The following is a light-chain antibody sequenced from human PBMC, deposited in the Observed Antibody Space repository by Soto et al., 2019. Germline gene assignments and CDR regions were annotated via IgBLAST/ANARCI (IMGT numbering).Light chain of an antibody. J-gene: IGKJ4*01. CDR2: AAF. CDR3: QQSYSTPAT. V-gene: IGKV1-39*01. CDR1: QGLSSY. Sequence: DIQLTQSPSFLSASVGDRVTITCRASQGLSSYLAWYQQKPGKAPNLLIYAAFTLQSGVPSRFSGSGSGTDFTLTISSLQPEDFATYYCQQSYSTPATFGGGTKVDIK.